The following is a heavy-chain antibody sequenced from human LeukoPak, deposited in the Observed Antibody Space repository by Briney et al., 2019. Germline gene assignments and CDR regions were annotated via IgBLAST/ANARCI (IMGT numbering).Heavy chain of an antibody. Sequence: ASVKVSCKASGYTFTGYYMHWVRQAPGQGLEWMGLINPNSGGTNYAQKFQGRVTMTRDTSISTAYMERSRLRSDDTAVYYCATQSDSSGWYALWFDPWGQGTLVTVSS. V-gene: IGHV1-2*02. J-gene: IGHJ5*02. CDR1: GYTFTGYY. D-gene: IGHD6-19*01. CDR2: INPNSGGT. CDR3: ATQSDSSGWYALWFDP.